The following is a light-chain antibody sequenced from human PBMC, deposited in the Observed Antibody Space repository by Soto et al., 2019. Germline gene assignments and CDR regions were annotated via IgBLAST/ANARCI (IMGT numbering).Light chain of an antibody. CDR2: GAS. V-gene: IGKV3-20*01. Sequence: ELSQSPGTLSLSPGERATLSCRASQSVSNNYLAWYQQKPGQAPRLLIYGASNRATGIPDRFSGSGSGTDFTLTISRLEPEDFAVYYCQLYGSSPPWTFGQGTKVDIK. CDR1: QSVSNNY. J-gene: IGKJ1*01. CDR3: QLYGSSPPWT.